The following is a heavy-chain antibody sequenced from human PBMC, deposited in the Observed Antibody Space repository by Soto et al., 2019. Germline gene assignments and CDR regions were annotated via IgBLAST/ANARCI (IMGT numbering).Heavy chain of an antibody. V-gene: IGHV4-31*01. Sequence: QVQLQESGPGLVKPSQTLSLTCTVSGGSISSGGYYWYWIRQHPGKGLEWIGYIYYSGTTYYNPSLKSPVTISVDPSKHQFSLKLSSVTAADTAVYYWAPPCVACGGFNYHGMDASGQGTTVTVSS. J-gene: IGHJ6*02. CDR3: APPCVACGGFNYHGMDA. CDR2: IYYSGTT. D-gene: IGHD2-21*01. CDR1: GGSISSGGYY.